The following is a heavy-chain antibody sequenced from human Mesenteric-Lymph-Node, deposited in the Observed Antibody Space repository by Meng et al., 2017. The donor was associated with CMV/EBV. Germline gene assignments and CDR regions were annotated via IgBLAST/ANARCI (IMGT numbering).Heavy chain of an antibody. V-gene: IGHV3-30*04. CDR3: AKEHRITIFGVVITSRAYYYYGMDV. Sequence: GGSLRLSCAASGFIFRSYVMHWVRQAPGKGLEWVAVISYDGNNNHYADSVKGRFTISRDNSKNTLYLQMNSLRAEDTAVYYCAKEHRITIFGVVITSRAYYYYGMDVWGQGTTVTVSS. J-gene: IGHJ6*02. CDR1: GFIFRSYV. D-gene: IGHD3-3*01. CDR2: ISYDGNNN.